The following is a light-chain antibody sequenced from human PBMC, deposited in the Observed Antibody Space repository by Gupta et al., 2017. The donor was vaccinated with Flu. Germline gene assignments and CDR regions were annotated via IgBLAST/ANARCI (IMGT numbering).Light chain of an antibody. CDR1: KLGNQY. J-gene: IGLJ3*02. Sequence: SYELTQPPSVSVSPGQTASITCSGDKLGNQYSSWYQQKPGQSPVLVVYQDRKRPSGVPERFSGATSGNTATLTITGTQAMDEADYYSQVWDSTTAGMVFGGGTKLTVL. CDR3: QVWDSTTAGMV. CDR2: QDR. V-gene: IGLV3-1*01.